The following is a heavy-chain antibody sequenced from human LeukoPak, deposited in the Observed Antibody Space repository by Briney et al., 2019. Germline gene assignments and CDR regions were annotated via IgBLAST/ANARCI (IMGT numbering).Heavy chain of an antibody. CDR2: IYYSGST. V-gene: IGHV4-39*01. D-gene: IGHD6-19*01. Sequence: SETLSLTCTVSGGSISINTDTYYWGWIRQPPGKGLEWIGSIYYSGSTYYNPSLKSRATISVDTSKNQFSLNLNSVTAADTAVYYRARHLLSSGWAFDYWGQGTLVIVSS. CDR1: GGSISINTDTYY. CDR3: ARHLLSSGWAFDY. J-gene: IGHJ4*02.